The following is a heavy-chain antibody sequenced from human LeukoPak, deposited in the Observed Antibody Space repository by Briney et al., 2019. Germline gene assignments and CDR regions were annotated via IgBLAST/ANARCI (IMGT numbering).Heavy chain of an antibody. V-gene: IGHV4-59*01. CDR2: IYSSGSA. CDR1: GGSLSSYY. J-gene: IGHJ4*02. D-gene: IGHD6-13*01. CDR3: ARPLITAAALFDH. Sequence: SETLSLTCTVSGGSLSSYYWSWIRQPPGKGLEWIGYIYSSGSANYNPSLKSRVTISIDMSKNQFSLKLSSVTAADTAVYYCARPLITAAALFDHWGQGILVTVSS.